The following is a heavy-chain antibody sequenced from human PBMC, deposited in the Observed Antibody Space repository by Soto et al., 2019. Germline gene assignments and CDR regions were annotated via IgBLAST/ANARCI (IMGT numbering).Heavy chain of an antibody. J-gene: IGHJ4*02. V-gene: IGHV1-2*02. Sequence: ALVKVSCKASGYTFTGHYIHWVRQAPEQGPEWMGEIGPESGATRYAQKFQGRVTMTRDTSITTVYMELKNLSPDDTAVYYCGRGRSGQIVVFYWGQGTPVTVSS. CDR2: IGPESGAT. D-gene: IGHD1-26*01. CDR1: GYTFTGHY. CDR3: GRGRSGQIVVFY.